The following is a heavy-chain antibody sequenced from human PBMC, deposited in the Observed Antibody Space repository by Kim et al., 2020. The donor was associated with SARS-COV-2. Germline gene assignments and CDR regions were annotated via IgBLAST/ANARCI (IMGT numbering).Heavy chain of an antibody. J-gene: IGHJ4*02. V-gene: IGHV4-34*01. CDR1: GGSFSGYY. Sequence: SETLSLTCAVYGGSFSGYYWSWIRQPPGKGLEWIGEINHSGSTNYNPSLKSRVTISVDTSKNQFSLKLSSVTAADTAVYYCARVPRGVINDYWGQGTLVTVSS. CDR2: INHSGST. D-gene: IGHD3-10*01. CDR3: ARVPRGVINDY.